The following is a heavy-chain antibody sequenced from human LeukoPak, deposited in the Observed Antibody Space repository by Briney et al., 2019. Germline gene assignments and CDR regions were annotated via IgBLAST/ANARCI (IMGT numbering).Heavy chain of an antibody. CDR3: ARAPSGAVAGRDAFDI. J-gene: IGHJ3*02. V-gene: IGHV4-39*01. D-gene: IGHD6-19*01. CDR2: IYYSGST. Sequence: SFTSYWIGWVRQMPGKGLEWIGSIYYSGSTYYNPSLKSRVTISVDTSKNQFSLKLSSVTAADTAVYYCARAPSGAVAGRDAFDIWGQGTMVTVSS. CDR1: SFTSYW.